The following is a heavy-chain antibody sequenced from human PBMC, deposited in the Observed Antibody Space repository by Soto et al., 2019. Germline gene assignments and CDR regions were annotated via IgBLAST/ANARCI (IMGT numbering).Heavy chain of an antibody. CDR1: GYTFTSYD. CDR2: MNPNSGNT. Sequence: ASVKVSCKASGYTFTSYDINWVRQATGQGLEWMGWMNPNSGNTGYAQKFQGRVTMTRNTSISTAYMELSSLRSEDTAVYYCARGGVIITFYYYGMDVWGQGTTVTXSS. D-gene: IGHD3-10*01. CDR3: ARGGVIITFYYYGMDV. V-gene: IGHV1-8*01. J-gene: IGHJ6*02.